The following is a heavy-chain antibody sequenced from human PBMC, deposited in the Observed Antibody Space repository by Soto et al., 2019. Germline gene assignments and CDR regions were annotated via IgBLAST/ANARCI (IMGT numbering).Heavy chain of an antibody. V-gene: IGHV4-34*01. CDR3: ARRGYCSGGSCYYFDY. CDR1: GGSFSGYY. CDR2: INHSGST. J-gene: IGHJ4*02. D-gene: IGHD2-15*01. Sequence: SETLSLTCAVYGGSFSGYYWSWIRQPPGKGLEWIGEINHSGSTNYNPSLKSRVTISVDTSKNQFSLKLSSVTAADTAVYYCARRGYCSGGSCYYFDYWGQGTLVTVSS.